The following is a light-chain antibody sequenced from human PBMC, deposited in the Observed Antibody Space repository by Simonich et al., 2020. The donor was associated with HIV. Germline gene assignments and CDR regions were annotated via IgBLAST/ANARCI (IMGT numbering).Light chain of an antibody. V-gene: IGLV2-23*01. J-gene: IGLJ3*02. CDR3: CSYAGSTTWV. CDR1: SSDVGSYNL. CDR2: EGS. Sequence: QSALTQPASVSGSPGQSITISCTKTSSDVGSYNLVSWYQQHASKAPKPMIYEGSKRPSGVSNRFSGSKSGNTASLTISGLQAEDEADYYCCSYAGSTTWVFGGGTKLTVL.